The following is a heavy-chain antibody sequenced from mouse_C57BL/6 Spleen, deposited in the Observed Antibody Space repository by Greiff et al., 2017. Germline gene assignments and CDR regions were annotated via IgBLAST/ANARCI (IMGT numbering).Heavy chain of an antibody. J-gene: IGHJ2*01. CDR2: IWSGGST. CDR3: ARNLLGQNYFDY. V-gene: IGHV2-2*01. Sequence: VQRVESGPGLVQPSQSLSITCTVSGFSLTSYGVHWVRQSPGTGLEWLGVIWSGGSTDYNAAFISRLSISKDNSKSQVFFKMNSLQADDTAIYYCARNLLGQNYFDYWGQGTTLTVSS. CDR1: GFSLTSYG. D-gene: IGHD3-3*01.